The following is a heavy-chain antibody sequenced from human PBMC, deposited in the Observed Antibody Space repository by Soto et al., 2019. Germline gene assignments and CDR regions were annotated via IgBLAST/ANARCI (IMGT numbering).Heavy chain of an antibody. J-gene: IGHJ4*01. CDR1: GYTFTSYA. CDR2: INAGNGNT. Sequence: ASVKVSCKASGYTFTSYAMHWVRQAPGQRLEWMGWINAGNGNTKYSQKFQGRVTITRDTSASTAYMELSSLRSEDTAVYYCARDFLSRVTYYYDSSGPGLDYWGHGTLVTVSS. CDR3: ARDFLSRVTYYYDSSGPGLDY. V-gene: IGHV1-3*01. D-gene: IGHD3-22*01.